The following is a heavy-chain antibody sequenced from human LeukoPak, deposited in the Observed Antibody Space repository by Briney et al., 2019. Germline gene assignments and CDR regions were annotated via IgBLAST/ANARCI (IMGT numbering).Heavy chain of an antibody. D-gene: IGHD2-21*02. CDR3: ASKWYCGGDCYYQIDF. CDR2: IKQDGSEK. CDR1: GFAFSTYW. Sequence: GGSLRLSCAASGFAFSTYWMNWVRQAPGKGLEWVATIKQDGSEKYYVDSVKGRFIISRDNSKNTLYLQMNSLRTEDTAVYYCASKWYCGGDCYYQIDFWGQGTLVTVSS. V-gene: IGHV3-7*01. J-gene: IGHJ4*02.